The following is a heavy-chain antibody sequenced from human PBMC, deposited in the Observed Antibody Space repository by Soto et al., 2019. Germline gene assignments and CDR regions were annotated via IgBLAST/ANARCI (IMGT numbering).Heavy chain of an antibody. CDR1: GYTFTSYG. Sequence: ASVKVSCKASGYTFTSYGISWVRQAPGQGLEWMGWISAYNGNTNYAQKLQGRVTMTTDTSTSTAYMELRSLRSDDTAVYYCARSEYYDFWSGPYFFDYWGQGTLVTVSS. D-gene: IGHD3-3*01. J-gene: IGHJ4*02. V-gene: IGHV1-18*01. CDR2: ISAYNGNT. CDR3: ARSEYYDFWSGPYFFDY.